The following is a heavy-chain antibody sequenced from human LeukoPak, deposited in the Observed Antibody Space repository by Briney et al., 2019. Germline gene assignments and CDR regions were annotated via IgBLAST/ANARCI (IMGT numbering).Heavy chain of an antibody. CDR1: GFTFSNYA. V-gene: IGHV3-21*04. D-gene: IGHD3-10*01. CDR2: ISSSSSYI. J-gene: IGHJ4*02. CDR3: AKAKWFGESPFHY. Sequence: GGSLRLSCGASGFTFSNYAMNWVRQAPGKGLEWVSSISSSSSYIYYADSVKGRFTISRDNSKNTLYLQMNSLRAEDTAIYYCAKAKWFGESPFHYWGQGTLVTASS.